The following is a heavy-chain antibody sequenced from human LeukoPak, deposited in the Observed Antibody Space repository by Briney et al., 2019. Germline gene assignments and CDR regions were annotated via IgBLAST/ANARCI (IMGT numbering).Heavy chain of an antibody. CDR1: GYSISSGYY. CDR2: IYHSGST. CDR3: ARATGFFDGDYSYYYYGMDV. J-gene: IGHJ6*02. Sequence: PSETLSLTCTVSGYSISSGYYWGWIRQPSGKGLEWIGSIYHSGSTYYNPSLKSRVTISVDTSKNQFSLKLSSVTAADTAVYYCARATGFFDGDYSYYYYGMDVWGQGTTVTVSS. D-gene: IGHD4-17*01. V-gene: IGHV4-38-2*02.